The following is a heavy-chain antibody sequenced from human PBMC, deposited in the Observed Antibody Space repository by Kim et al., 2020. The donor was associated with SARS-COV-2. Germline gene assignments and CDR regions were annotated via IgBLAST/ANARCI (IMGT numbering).Heavy chain of an antibody. CDR1: GGSISSGGYY. V-gene: IGHV4-31*03. Sequence: SETLSLTCTVSGGSISSGGYYWSWIRQHPGKGLEWIGYIYYSGSTYYNPSLKSRVTISVDTSKNQFSLKLSSVTAADTAVYYCARSFWQWGGLLDYWGQGTLVTVSS. CDR2: IYYSGST. CDR3: ARSFWQWGGLLDY. J-gene: IGHJ4*02. D-gene: IGHD6-19*01.